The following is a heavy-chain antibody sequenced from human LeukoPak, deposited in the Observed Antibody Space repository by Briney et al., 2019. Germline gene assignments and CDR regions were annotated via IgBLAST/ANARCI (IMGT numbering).Heavy chain of an antibody. CDR3: ARGTGALWYYDSSGYSLDY. J-gene: IGHJ4*02. D-gene: IGHD3-22*01. V-gene: IGHV4-34*01. CDR1: GGSFSGYY. Sequence: SETLSLTCAVYGGSFSGYYWSWIRQPPGKGLEWIGEINHSGSTNYNPSLKSRVTISVDTSKNQFSLKLSSVTAADTAVYYCARGTGALWYYDSSGYSLDYCRQGTLVTVSS. CDR2: INHSGST.